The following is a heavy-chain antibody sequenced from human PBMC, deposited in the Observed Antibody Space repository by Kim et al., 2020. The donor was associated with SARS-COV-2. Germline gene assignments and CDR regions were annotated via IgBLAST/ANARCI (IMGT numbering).Heavy chain of an antibody. J-gene: IGHJ6*02. CDR3: ARGMFRNGLDV. CDR1: GFTFMSNG. D-gene: IGHD1-1*01. CDR2: ISVDASST. Sequence: GGSLRLSCADSGFTFMSNGINLVRQAPGQGREGVSRISVDASSTNYADSVKGRFTMSRDNAENTVYLQMNSLRGEDTAVYYCARGMFRNGLDVWGQGTTVTVSS. V-gene: IGHV3-74*01.